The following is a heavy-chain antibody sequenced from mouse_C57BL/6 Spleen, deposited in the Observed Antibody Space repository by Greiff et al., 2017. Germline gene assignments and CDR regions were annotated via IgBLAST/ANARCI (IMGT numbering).Heavy chain of an antibody. CDR3: TKGLRSWFAY. D-gene: IGHD2-4*01. Sequence: QVQLQQSGAELVRPGASVTLSCKASGYTFTDYEMHWVKQTPVHGLEWIGAIDPETGGTAYNQKFKGKAILTADKSSSTAYMELRSLTSEDSAVYYCTKGLRSWFAYGGQGTLVTVSA. CDR1: GYTFTDYE. J-gene: IGHJ3*01. CDR2: IDPETGGT. V-gene: IGHV1-15*01.